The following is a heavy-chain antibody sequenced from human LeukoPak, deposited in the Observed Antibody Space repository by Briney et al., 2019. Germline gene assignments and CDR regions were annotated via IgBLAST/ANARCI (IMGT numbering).Heavy chain of an antibody. Sequence: SETLSLTCAVYSGTFSGYYWSWIRQSPGKGLDWIGEINHSGSANYNPSLKTRVTISVDPSKNQFPLKMTSVTASDTGVYYCVRGKTHQDLFSVTTTYYGMDVWGRGTTVTVSS. CDR1: SGTFSGYY. CDR3: VRGKTHQDLFSVTTTYYGMDV. J-gene: IGHJ6*04. V-gene: IGHV4-34*01. D-gene: IGHD4-17*01. CDR2: INHSGSA.